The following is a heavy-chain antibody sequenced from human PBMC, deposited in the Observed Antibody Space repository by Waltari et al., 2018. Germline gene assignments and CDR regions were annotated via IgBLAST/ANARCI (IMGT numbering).Heavy chain of an antibody. J-gene: IGHJ4*02. CDR1: GYIFSNYG. V-gene: IGHV1-18*01. Sequence: QLVQSGAEVKKPGASVKVSCKDSGYIFSNYGITWVRKAPGQGLEWMGWIYPYNGNTKYEQNFQGRVTMTTDTSTATAYMEIRSLRSDDTAIYYCARDDVDSSNFGGFWGQGTQVTVSS. CDR3: ARDDVDSSNFGGF. CDR2: IYPYNGNT. D-gene: IGHD3-16*01.